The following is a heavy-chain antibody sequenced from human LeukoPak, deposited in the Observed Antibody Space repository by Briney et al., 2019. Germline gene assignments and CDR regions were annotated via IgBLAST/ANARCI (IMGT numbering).Heavy chain of an antibody. D-gene: IGHD5-18*01. V-gene: IGHV4-59*01. Sequence: PSETLSLTCTVSGGSISSYYWSWIRQPPGKGLEWIGYIYYSGSTNYNPSLKSRVTISVDTSKNQFSLKLSSVTAADTAVYYCAREGRAYSYGLFDYWGQGTLVTVSS. CDR2: IYYSGST. CDR1: GGSISSYY. CDR3: AREGRAYSYGLFDY. J-gene: IGHJ4*02.